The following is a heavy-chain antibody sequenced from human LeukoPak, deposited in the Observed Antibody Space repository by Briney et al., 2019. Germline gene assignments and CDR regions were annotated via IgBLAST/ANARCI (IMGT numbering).Heavy chain of an antibody. V-gene: IGHV3-43D*03. Sequence: GGSLRLSCAASGFTFDDYAMHWVRQAPGKGLERVSLISWDGGSTYYADPVKGRFTISRDNSKNSLYLQMNSLRAEDTALYYCAKEYGDYEYYYYMDVWGKGTTVTVSS. D-gene: IGHD4-17*01. CDR1: GFTFDDYA. J-gene: IGHJ6*03. CDR2: ISWDGGST. CDR3: AKEYGDYEYYYYMDV.